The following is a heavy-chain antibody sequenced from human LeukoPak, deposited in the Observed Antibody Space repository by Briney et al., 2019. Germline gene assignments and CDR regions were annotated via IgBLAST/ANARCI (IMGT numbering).Heavy chain of an antibody. J-gene: IGHJ6*03. CDR1: GGSIGSYY. Sequence: PSETLSLTCTVSGGSIGSYYWSWIRQPPGKGLEWIWYIYYSGSTNYNPSLKSRVTISVDTSKNQFSLKLRSVTAADTAVYYCARDSPYYYGSGGATYYMDVWGKGTTVTISS. CDR2: IYYSGST. D-gene: IGHD3-10*01. CDR3: ARDSPYYYGSGGATYYMDV. V-gene: IGHV4-59*01.